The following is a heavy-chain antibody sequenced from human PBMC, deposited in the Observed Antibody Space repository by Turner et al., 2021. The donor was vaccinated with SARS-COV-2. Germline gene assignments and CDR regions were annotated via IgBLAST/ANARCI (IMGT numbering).Heavy chain of an antibody. CDR2: IHPSGGST. V-gene: IGHV1-46*01. J-gene: IGHJ4*02. CDR3: AGVPNESELTLDY. CDR1: GYTFTSFY. Sequence: QVQLVQSGAEVEKPGASVKVSCKASGYTFTSFYMHWVRQAPGQGLEWMGIIHPSGGSTNYAQKFQGRVTMTRDTSTSTVYMELSSLRSDDTAVYYCAGVPNESELTLDYWGQGTLVTVSS. D-gene: IGHD1-1*01.